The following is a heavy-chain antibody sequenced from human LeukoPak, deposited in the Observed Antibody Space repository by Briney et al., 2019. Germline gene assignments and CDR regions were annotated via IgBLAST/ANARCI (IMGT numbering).Heavy chain of an antibody. CDR2: IFREGTT. D-gene: IGHD5-24*01. CDR1: GFTVITSY. CDR3: ARGDGWLQPTPLDAFDI. V-gene: IGHV3-66*01. J-gene: IGHJ3*02. Sequence: PGGSLRLSCAASGFTVITSYMSWVRQAPGKGLEWVSVIFREGTTYYADSVKGRFTISRDNAKNTLYLQMNSLRAEDTAVYYCARGDGWLQPTPLDAFDIWGQGTMVTVSS.